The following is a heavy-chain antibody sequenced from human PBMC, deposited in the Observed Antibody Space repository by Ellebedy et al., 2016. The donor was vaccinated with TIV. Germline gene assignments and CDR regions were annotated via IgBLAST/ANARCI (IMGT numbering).Heavy chain of an antibody. D-gene: IGHD6-13*01. J-gene: IGHJ2*01. CDR3: ARAAAAGFFWYFDL. V-gene: IGHV7-4-1*02. CDR2: INTNTGNP. CDR1: GYSFINYA. Sequence: AASVKVSCKASGYSFINYAMNWVRQAPGQGLEWMGWINTNTGNPTYAQGFTGRFVFSLDTSVSTAYLYISSLKAEDTAIYYCARAAAAGFFWYFDLWGRGTLVTVSS.